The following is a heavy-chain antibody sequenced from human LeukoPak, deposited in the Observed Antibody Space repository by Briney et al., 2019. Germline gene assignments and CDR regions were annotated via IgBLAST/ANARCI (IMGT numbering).Heavy chain of an antibody. CDR1: GYSISSGYY. J-gene: IGHJ2*01. CDR3: ARSGGSWYIGERSSWYFDL. CDR2: IYHSGST. D-gene: IGHD6-13*01. Sequence: PSETPSLTCTVSGYSISSGYYWGWIRQPPGKGLEWIGSIYHSGSTYYNPSLKSRVTISVDTSKNQFSLKLSSVTAADTAVYYYARSGGSWYIGERSSWYFDLWGRGTLVTVSS. V-gene: IGHV4-38-2*02.